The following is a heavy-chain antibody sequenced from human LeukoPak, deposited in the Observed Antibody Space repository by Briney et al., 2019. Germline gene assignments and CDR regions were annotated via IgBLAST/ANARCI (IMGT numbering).Heavy chain of an antibody. CDR1: GGSISSYY. J-gene: IGHJ6*02. Sequence: SETLSLTCTVSGGSISSYYWSWIWQPPGKGLEWIGYIYYSGSTNYNPSLKSRVTISVDTSKNQFSLKLSSVTAADTAVYYCARLVGSSRTFYYYYGMDVWGQGTTVTVSS. CDR2: IYYSGST. D-gene: IGHD6-13*01. CDR3: ARLVGSSRTFYYYYGMDV. V-gene: IGHV4-59*08.